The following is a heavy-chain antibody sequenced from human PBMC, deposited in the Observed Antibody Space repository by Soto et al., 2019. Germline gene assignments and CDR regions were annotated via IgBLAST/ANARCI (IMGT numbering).Heavy chain of an antibody. CDR2: INPRTGST. D-gene: IGHD2-15*01. J-gene: IGHJ2*01. V-gene: IGHV1-46*01. CDR1: GYSLTNYC. CDR3: ARDGGLLTASWHYDL. Sequence: QVQLVQSGADVKKPGTSVKVSCKAAGYSLTNYCMYWVRQAPGQGLEWMGMINPRTGSTRYAQKFQDRVTLTRDTSTTTVYMELSTLIYDDTAVYYCARDGGLLTASWHYDLWGPGTLVTVSS.